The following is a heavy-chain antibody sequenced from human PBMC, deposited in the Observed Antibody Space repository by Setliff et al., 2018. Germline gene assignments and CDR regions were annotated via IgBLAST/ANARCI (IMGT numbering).Heavy chain of an antibody. CDR2: MNPNSGNT. J-gene: IGHJ5*02. CDR1: GYTFTSYD. Sequence: ASVKVSCKASGYTFTSYDINWVRQATGQGLEWMGWMNPNSGNTGYAQKLQGRVTMTRNTSISTAYMELSSLRSEDTAVYYCARAELLWFGGFDPWGQGTLVTVSS. CDR3: ARAELLWFGGFDP. V-gene: IGHV1-8*02. D-gene: IGHD3-10*01.